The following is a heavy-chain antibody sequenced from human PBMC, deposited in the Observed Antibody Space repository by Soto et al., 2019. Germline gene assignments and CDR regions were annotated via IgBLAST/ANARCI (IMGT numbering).Heavy chain of an antibody. CDR2: ISTDASST. CDR1: GFTFSSYW. Sequence: EVQLVESGGGLVQPGGSLRLSCAASGFTFSSYWMHWVRQAPGKGLVWVSSISTDASSTSYADPVKGRFTMSRDNAKNTLYLQMNSVRAEDTAVYYCARLPNKSPQNWGQGTLGIVS. V-gene: IGHV3-74*01. J-gene: IGHJ1*01. CDR3: ARLPNKSPQN.